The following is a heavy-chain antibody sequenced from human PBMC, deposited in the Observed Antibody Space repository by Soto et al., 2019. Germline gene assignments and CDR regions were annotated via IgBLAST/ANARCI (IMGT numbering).Heavy chain of an antibody. CDR3: ARGPKVGYCSITSCYSPRGAFDI. Sequence: PGESLKISCKGSGYSFTSYWIGWVRQMPGKGLEWMGIIYPGDSDTRYSPSFQGQVTISADKSISTAYLQWSSLKASDTAMYYCARGPKVGYCSITSCYSPRGAFDIWGQGKLVTVS. V-gene: IGHV5-51*01. J-gene: IGHJ3*02. CDR2: IYPGDSDT. D-gene: IGHD2-2*01. CDR1: GYSFTSYW.